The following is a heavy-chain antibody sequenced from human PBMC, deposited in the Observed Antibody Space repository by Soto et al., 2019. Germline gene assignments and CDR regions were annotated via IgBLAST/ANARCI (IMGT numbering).Heavy chain of an antibody. J-gene: IGHJ6*02. CDR3: ARFGEMVD. Sequence: QVQLVQSGAEVKKPGDSVKVSCKASGYNFIAYFVHWLRQAPGQGPEWMGRINARNGGIDSVKRFQGRVAMTRDTSINTAYMELTGLTSDDTAVYYCARFGEMVDWGQGTTVIVSS. CDR1: GYNFIAYF. CDR2: INARNGGI. V-gene: IGHV1-2*06. D-gene: IGHD3-10*01.